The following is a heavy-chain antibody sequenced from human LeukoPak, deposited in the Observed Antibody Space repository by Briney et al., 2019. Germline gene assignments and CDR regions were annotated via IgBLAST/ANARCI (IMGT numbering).Heavy chain of an antibody. CDR3: AKNYDFWSGHYYMDV. Sequence: GGSLRLSCAASGFTFSSFGMHWVRQAPGKGLEWVAVISYDGSNKYYRDSVKGRFTISRDNSKNTLYLQMNSLRAEDTAVYYCAKNYDFWSGHYYMDVWGKGTTVTVSS. J-gene: IGHJ6*03. CDR1: GFTFSSFG. CDR2: ISYDGSNK. V-gene: IGHV3-30*18. D-gene: IGHD3-3*01.